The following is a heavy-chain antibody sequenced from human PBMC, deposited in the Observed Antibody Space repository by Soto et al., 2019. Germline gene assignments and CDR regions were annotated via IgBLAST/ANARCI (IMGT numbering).Heavy chain of an antibody. V-gene: IGHV3-30-3*01. CDR3: ASDMVLDY. J-gene: IGHJ4*02. CDR1: GFTFSSYA. CDR2: ISYDGSNK. Sequence: QVQLVESGGGVVQPGRSLGLSCAASGFTFSSYAMHWVRQAPGKGLEWVAVISYDGSNKYYADSVKGRFTISRDNSKNTLYLQMNSLRAEDTAVYYCASDMVLDYWGQGTLVTVSS. D-gene: IGHD3-10*01.